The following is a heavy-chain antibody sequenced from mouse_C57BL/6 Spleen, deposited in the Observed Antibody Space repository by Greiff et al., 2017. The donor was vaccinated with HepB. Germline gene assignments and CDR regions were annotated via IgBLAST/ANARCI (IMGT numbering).Heavy chain of an antibody. D-gene: IGHD1-1*01. CDR3: ARSGYYGSRGAMDY. CDR1: GYTFTDYN. V-gene: IGHV1-18*01. Sequence: VQLQQSGPELVKPGASVKIPCKASGYTFTDYNMDWVKQSHGKSLEWIGDINPNNGGTIYNQKFKGKATLTVDKSSSTAYMELRSLTSEDTAVYYCARSGYYGSRGAMDYWGQGTSVTVSS. J-gene: IGHJ4*01. CDR2: INPNNGGT.